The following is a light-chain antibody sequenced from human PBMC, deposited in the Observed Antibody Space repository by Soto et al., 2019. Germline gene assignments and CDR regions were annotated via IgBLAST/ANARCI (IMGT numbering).Light chain of an antibody. CDR2: AAS. CDR3: QQSYSAPIT. Sequence: DIQMTQSPSSLSAAVADRVTITCRASQSISNYLTWYQQKPGKAPKLIMYAASNLQSGVPSRFTGSGSGTDFTLTISSLQPEDFATYYCQQSYSAPITFGQGTRLEIK. CDR1: QSISNY. J-gene: IGKJ5*01. V-gene: IGKV1-39*01.